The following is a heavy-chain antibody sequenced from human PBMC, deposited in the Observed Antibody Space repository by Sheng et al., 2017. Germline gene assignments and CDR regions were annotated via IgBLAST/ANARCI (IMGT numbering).Heavy chain of an antibody. CDR3: AKLQGLAAFDV. Sequence: EVQLVESGGDLVQPGGSLRLSCAASGFRFDLYEMNWVRQAPGKGLEWISAITDNGGGSSYAESVEGRFTISRDNSKRTLYLQMRRLTVEDTALYYCAKLQGLAAFDVWGRGTMVTVSS. J-gene: IGHJ3*01. D-gene: IGHD3-16*01. V-gene: IGHV3-23*04. CDR1: GFRFDLYE. CDR2: ITDNGGGS.